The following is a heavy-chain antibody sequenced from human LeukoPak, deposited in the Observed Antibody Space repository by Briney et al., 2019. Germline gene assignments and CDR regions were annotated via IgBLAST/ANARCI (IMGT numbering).Heavy chain of an antibody. D-gene: IGHD1-7*01. CDR3: AKAEGLELQYFDY. CDR1: GFTFSSYA. J-gene: IGHJ4*02. CDR2: ISGSGGST. Sequence: GGSLRLSCAAPGFTFSSYAMSWVRQAPGKGLEWVSAISGSGGSTYYADSVKGRFTISRDNSKNTLYLQMNSLRAEDTAVYYCAKAEGLELQYFDYWGQGTLVTVSS. V-gene: IGHV3-23*01.